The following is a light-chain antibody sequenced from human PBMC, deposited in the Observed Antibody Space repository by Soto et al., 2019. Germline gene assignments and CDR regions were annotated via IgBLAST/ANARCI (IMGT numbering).Light chain of an antibody. J-gene: IGKJ1*01. CDR3: QQLDNFPRT. CDR2: GAS. CDR1: QSVTTR. V-gene: IGKV3-20*01. Sequence: IGLTQSPGTLSLSPGERVTLSCRASQSVTTRLAWYQHKPGQAPTLLMSGASNRASGVPVRFSGSGSATDFTLTISRLEPEDFATYYCQQLDNFPRTFGQGTKVDI.